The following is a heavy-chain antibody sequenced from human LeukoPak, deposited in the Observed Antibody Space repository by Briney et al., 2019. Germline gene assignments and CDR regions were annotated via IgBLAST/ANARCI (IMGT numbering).Heavy chain of an antibody. CDR1: GYTFTSYA. Sequence: GASVKVSCKASGYTFTSYAMNWVRQAPGQGLEWMGWINTNTGNPTYAQGFTGRFVFSLDTSVSTAYLQISSLKAEDTAVYYCARQFRIRGYSYDDYWGQGTLVTVSS. V-gene: IGHV7-4-1*02. J-gene: IGHJ4*02. D-gene: IGHD5-18*01. CDR2: INTNTGNP. CDR3: ARQFRIRGYSYDDY.